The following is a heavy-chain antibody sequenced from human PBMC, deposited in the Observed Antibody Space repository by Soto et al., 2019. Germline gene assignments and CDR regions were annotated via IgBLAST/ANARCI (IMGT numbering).Heavy chain of an antibody. CDR2: IWYDGSNK. CDR3: ARSPGIAESPVY. V-gene: IGHV3-33*01. D-gene: IGHD6-13*01. CDR1: GFTFSSYG. J-gene: IGHJ4*02. Sequence: GGSLRLSCAASGFTFSSYGMHWVRQAPGKGLEWVAVIWYDGSNKYYADSVKGRFTISRDNSKNTLYLQMNSLRAEDTAVYYCARSPGIAESPVYWGQGTLVTVSS.